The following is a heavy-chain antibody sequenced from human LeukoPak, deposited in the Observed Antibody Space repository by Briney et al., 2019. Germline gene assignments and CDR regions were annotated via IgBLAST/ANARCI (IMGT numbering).Heavy chain of an antibody. V-gene: IGHV4-61*02. CDR3: ARAIITMVRGVSAPNWFDP. Sequence: SETLSLTCTVSGGSISSGSYYWSWIRQPAGKGLEWIGRIYTSGSTNYNPSLKSRVTISVDTSKNQFSLKLSSVTAADTAAYYCARAIITMVRGVSAPNWFDPWGQGTLVTVSS. CDR2: IYTSGST. J-gene: IGHJ5*02. CDR1: GGSISSGSYY. D-gene: IGHD3-10*01.